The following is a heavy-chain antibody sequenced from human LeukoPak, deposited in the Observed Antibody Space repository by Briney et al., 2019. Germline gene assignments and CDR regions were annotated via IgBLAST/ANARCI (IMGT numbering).Heavy chain of an antibody. CDR2: INPNSGGT. D-gene: IGHD1-14*01. V-gene: IGHV1-2*02. CDR1: GYTFTSPY. J-gene: IGHJ4*02. CDR3: ARAAGDGNFDY. Sequence: ASVKVSCKASGYTFTSPYMHWVRDAPGQGLELMGWINPNSGGTNYAQTFQGRVTMTRDTSISTAYMELSRLRSDDTAVYFCARAAGDGNFDYWGQGTLVTVSS.